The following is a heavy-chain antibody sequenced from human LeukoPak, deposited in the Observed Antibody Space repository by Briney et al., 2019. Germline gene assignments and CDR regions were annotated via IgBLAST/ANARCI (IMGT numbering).Heavy chain of an antibody. J-gene: IGHJ4*02. V-gene: IGHV4-4*07. CDR1: GGSISSYY. D-gene: IGHD3-22*01. Sequence: PSETLSLTSTVSGGSISSYYWCSIWQTAGKGLEWIGRIYTSGSTNYNPSLKSRVTMSVDTSKNQCSLKLSSVTAADTAVYYCARARYYYDSSGRSPYFDYWGQGTLVTVPS. CDR3: ARARYYYDSSGRSPYFDY. CDR2: IYTSGST.